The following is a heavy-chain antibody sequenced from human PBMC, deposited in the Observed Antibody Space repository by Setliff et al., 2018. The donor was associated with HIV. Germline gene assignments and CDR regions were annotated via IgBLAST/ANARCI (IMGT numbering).Heavy chain of an antibody. CDR2: ISGSSSTI. J-gene: IGHJ4*02. D-gene: IGHD2-15*01. CDR1: GFTFSSYA. V-gene: IGHV3-23*01. CDR3: ARDLGGEAGY. Sequence: GGSLRLSCAASGFTFSSYAMTWVRQAPGKGLEWVSAISGSSSTIYYADSVKGRFTISRDNTKNTLYLQMNSLRAEDTAVYFCARDLGGEAGYWGQGILVTVSS.